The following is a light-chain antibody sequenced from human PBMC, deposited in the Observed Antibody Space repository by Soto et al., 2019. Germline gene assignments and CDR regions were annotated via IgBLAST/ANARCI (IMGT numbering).Light chain of an antibody. CDR1: QSFRGL. V-gene: IGKV3-11*01. CDR2: DAY. CDR3: QQSYSTPLYT. Sequence: EVVLTQSPVTLSLSPGERATLSCRASQSFRGLLAWYQQKPGQAPRLLIYDAYNRATGIPPRFSGSGSGTDFTLTISSLEPEDSAVYYCQQSYSTPLYTFGQGTKLEIK. J-gene: IGKJ2*01.